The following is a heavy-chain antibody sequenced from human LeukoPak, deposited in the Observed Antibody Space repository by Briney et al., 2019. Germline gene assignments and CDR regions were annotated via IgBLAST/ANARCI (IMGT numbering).Heavy chain of an antibody. V-gene: IGHV1-69*04. CDR2: IIPIFGIA. D-gene: IGHD2-2*01. J-gene: IGHJ5*02. CDR3: ARDAVEVVPAAMYYNWFDP. Sequence: SVKVSCKASGGTFSSYAISWVRQAPGQGLEGIGRIIPIFGIANYAQKFQGRVTITADKSTSTAYMEMSSLRSEDTAVYYCARDAVEVVPAAMYYNWFDPWGQGTLVTVSS. CDR1: GGTFSSYA.